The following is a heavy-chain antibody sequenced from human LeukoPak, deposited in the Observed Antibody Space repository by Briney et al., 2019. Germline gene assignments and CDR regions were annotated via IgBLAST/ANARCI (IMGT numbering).Heavy chain of an antibody. CDR1: GGTFSSYA. CDR2: IIPILGIA. D-gene: IGHD2-21*02. CDR3: AGNCGGDCYYYYYGMDV. V-gene: IGHV1-69*04. Sequence: ASVKVSCKASGGTFSSYAISWVRQAPGQGLEWMGRIIPILGIANYSQKFQGRVTITADKSTSTAYMELSSLRSEDTAVYYCAGNCGGDCYYYYYGMDVWGQGTTVTVSS. J-gene: IGHJ6*02.